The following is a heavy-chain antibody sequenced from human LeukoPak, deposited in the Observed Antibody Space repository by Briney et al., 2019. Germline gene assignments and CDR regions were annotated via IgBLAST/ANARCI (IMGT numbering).Heavy chain of an antibody. CDR1: GGTYSGYA. CDR3: ATGSRVGATYAFDI. J-gene: IGHJ3*02. Sequence: SVKVSCKASGGTYSGYAISWVRQAPGQGLEWMGGIIPIFGTANYAQKFQGRVTITADESTSTAYMELSSLRSEDTAVYYCATGSRVGATYAFDIWGQGTMVTVSS. V-gene: IGHV1-69*13. CDR2: IIPIFGTA. D-gene: IGHD1-26*01.